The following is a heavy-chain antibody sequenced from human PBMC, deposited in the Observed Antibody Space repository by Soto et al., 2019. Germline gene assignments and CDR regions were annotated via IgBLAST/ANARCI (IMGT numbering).Heavy chain of an antibody. J-gene: IGHJ6*02. V-gene: IGHV1-18*01. CDR2: ISGYNGNT. Sequence: ASXKVSCKASGYTFTNYGFRWVRQAPGQGLEWIGWISGYNGNTKYAEKFQGRVTMTTDTSTSTAHMELRSLRSDDTAVYYCAREGQAPYYYYGMDVWGQGTAVTVSS. CDR3: AREGQAPYYYYGMDV. CDR1: GYTFTNYG.